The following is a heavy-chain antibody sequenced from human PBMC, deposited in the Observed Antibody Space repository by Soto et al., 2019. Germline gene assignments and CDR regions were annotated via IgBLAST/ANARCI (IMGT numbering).Heavy chain of an antibody. CDR3: ARGIGYSYGYDF. D-gene: IGHD5-18*01. CDR2: IYYSGST. CDR1: GGSISSYY. J-gene: IGHJ4*02. V-gene: IGHV4-59*01. Sequence: SETLSLTCTVSGGSISSYYWSWIRQPPGKGLEWIGYIYYSGSTNYNPSLKSRVTISIDTSKNQFSLKLSSVTAADTAVYYCARGIGYSYGYDFWGQGTLVTVSS.